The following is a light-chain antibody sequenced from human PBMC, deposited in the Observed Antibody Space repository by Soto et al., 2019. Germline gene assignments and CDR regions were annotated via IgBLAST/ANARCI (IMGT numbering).Light chain of an antibody. Sequence: QAVVTQSSSASASLGSSVKLTCTLSSGHSTYIIAWHQLQPGRAPRFLMKIERSGDYHKGSGVPHRFSGSSSGTDRHLTISNLQSEDEADYFCETWDSNTQVFGGGTKVTVL. J-gene: IGLJ3*02. CDR3: ETWDSNTQV. V-gene: IGLV4-60*03. CDR1: SGHSTYI. CDR2: IERSGDY.